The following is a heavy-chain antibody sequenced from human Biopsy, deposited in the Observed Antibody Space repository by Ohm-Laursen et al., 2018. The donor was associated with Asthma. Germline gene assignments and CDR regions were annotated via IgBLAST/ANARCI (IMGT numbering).Heavy chain of an antibody. CDR3: ARAVDYSHYYGIDV. V-gene: IGHV1-18*01. J-gene: IGHJ6*02. D-gene: IGHD3-10*01. CDR1: GYTFNSAG. CDR2: SSVYNGNT. Sequence: GPSVNVSCHTSGYTFNSAGITWARQAPGQGLGWMGWSSVYNGNTKVAQKLQDRVTMITDTSTSTAYMELRSLRSDDTAVYFCARAVDYSHYYGIDVWGQGTTVTVS.